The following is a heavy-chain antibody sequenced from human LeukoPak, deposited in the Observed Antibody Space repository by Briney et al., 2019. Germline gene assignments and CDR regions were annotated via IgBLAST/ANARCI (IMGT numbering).Heavy chain of an antibody. V-gene: IGHV3-23*01. J-gene: IGHJ6*02. Sequence: PGGSLRLSCAASGFTFSSYAMSWVRQAPGKGLEWVSAISGSGGSTYYADSVKGRFTISRDNSKNTLYLQMNSLRAEDTAVYYCARRSDFWSGYANYYYNGMDVWGQGTTVTVSS. D-gene: IGHD3-3*01. CDR3: ARRSDFWSGYANYYYNGMDV. CDR1: GFTFSSYA. CDR2: ISGSGGST.